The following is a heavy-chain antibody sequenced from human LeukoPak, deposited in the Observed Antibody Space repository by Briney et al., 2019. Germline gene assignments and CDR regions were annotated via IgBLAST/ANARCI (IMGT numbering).Heavy chain of an antibody. V-gene: IGHV4-4*07. CDR3: ARERGRYGSGSYSVDY. D-gene: IGHD3-10*01. CDR1: GGSISSYY. J-gene: IGHJ4*02. CDR2: IYTSGST. Sequence: SETLSLTCTVSGGSISSYYWSWIRQPAGKGLEWIGRIYTSGSTNYNPSLKSRVTISVDTSKNQFSLKLSSVTAADTAVYYCARERGRYGSGSYSVDYWGQGTLVTVSS.